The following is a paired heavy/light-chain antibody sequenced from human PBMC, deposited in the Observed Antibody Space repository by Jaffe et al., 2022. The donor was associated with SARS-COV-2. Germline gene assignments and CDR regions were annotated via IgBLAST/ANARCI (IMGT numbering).Light chain of an antibody. Sequence: DIVMTQSPDSLALSLGERATINCKSSQSILYSSNNKNYLAWYQQKPGQPPKLLIYWASTRESGVPDRFSGSGSGTDFTLSISSLQAEDVAVYYCQQHYSIPPTFGQGTKVEIK. CDR3: QQHYSIPPT. J-gene: IGKJ1*01. CDR2: WAS. V-gene: IGKV4-1*01. CDR1: QSILYSSNNKNY.
Heavy chain of an antibody. J-gene: IGHJ4*02. Sequence: EVQLVESGGGLVQPGGSLRLSCAASGFIVSTSYINWVRQAPGKGLEWVSIIYSSDETHYADSVKGRFTLSRDDSKNTVYLQMNSLRPDDTAQYYCVRDNSGFFHFHHWGQGTLVTVSS. V-gene: IGHV3-66*02. CDR1: GFIVSTSY. CDR2: IYSSDET. D-gene: IGHD3-22*01. CDR3: VRDNSGFFHFHH.